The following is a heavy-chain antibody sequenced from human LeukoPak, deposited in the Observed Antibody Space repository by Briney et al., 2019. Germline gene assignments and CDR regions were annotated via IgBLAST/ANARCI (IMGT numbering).Heavy chain of an antibody. CDR2: IYHSGST. CDR1: GYSISSGYY. J-gene: IGHJ3*01. Sequence: SETLSLTCTVSGYSISSGYYWGWIRQPPGKGLEWIGSIYHSGSTYYNPSLKSRVTISVDTSKNQFSLKLSSVTAADTAVYYCAKDRAEGGLWGQGTMVTVSS. CDR3: AKDRAEGGL. D-gene: IGHD1-26*01. V-gene: IGHV4-38-2*02.